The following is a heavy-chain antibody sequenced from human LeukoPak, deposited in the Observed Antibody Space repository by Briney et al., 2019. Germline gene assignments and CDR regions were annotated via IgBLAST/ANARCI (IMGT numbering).Heavy chain of an antibody. V-gene: IGHV3-74*01. CDR2: INSDGSST. CDR3: ARVRGGSGSSYAADAFDI. D-gene: IGHD1-26*01. J-gene: IGHJ3*02. Sequence: TGGSLRLSCAASGFTFSSYWMHWVRQAPGKGLVWVSRINSDGSSTSYADSVKGRFTISRDNAKSTLYLQMNSLRAEDTAVYYCARVRGGSGSSYAADAFDIWGQGTMVTVSS. CDR1: GFTFSSYW.